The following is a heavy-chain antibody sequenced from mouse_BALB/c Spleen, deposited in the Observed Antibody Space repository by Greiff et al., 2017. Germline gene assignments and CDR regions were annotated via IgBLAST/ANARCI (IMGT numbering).Heavy chain of an antibody. D-gene: IGHD3-1*01. CDR1: GFTFSSFG. CDR2: ISSGSSTS. V-gene: IGHV5-17*02. CDR3: ARSGLRLPAWFAY. Sequence: DVKLVESGGGLVQPGGSRKLSCAASGFTFSSFGMHWVRQAPEKGLEWVAYISSGSSTSYYADTVKGRFTISRDNPKNTLFLQMTSLRSEDTAMYYCARSGLRLPAWFAYWGQGTLVTVSA. J-gene: IGHJ3*01.